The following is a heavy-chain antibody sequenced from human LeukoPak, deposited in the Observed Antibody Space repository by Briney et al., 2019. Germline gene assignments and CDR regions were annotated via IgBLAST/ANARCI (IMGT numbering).Heavy chain of an antibody. CDR3: ARDLCGDYDFDY. CDR1: GFTFSSYG. CDR2: ISYDGSNK. V-gene: IGHV3-30*03. Sequence: GGSLRLSCAASGFTFSSYGMHWVRRAPGKGLEWVAVISYDGSNKYYADSVKGRFTISRDNAKNSLYLQMNSLRAEDTAVYYCARDLCGDYDFDYWGQGTLVTVSS. D-gene: IGHD4-17*01. J-gene: IGHJ4*02.